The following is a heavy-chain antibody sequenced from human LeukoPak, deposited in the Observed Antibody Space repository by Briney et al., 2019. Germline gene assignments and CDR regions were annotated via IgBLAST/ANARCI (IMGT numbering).Heavy chain of an antibody. V-gene: IGHV5-51*01. CDR2: IYPGDSDI. Sequence: GESLKISCKGSGYSFTSYWIAWVRQMPGKGLEWMGLIYPGDSDIRYSPSFQGQVTISADKSIYTAYLQWSSLKASDTATYYCARLDEEESWFDPWGQGTLVTVSS. CDR1: GYSFTSYW. J-gene: IGHJ5*02. CDR3: ARLDEEESWFDP.